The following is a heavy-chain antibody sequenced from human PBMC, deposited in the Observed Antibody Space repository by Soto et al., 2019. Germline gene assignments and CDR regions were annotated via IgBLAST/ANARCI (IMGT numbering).Heavy chain of an antibody. CDR2: ISAYNGNT. CDR3: ARGVRAKVGYDSSGPPYYFDY. J-gene: IGHJ4*02. D-gene: IGHD3-22*01. Sequence: GASVKVSCKASGYTFTNYGISWVRQAPGQGLEWMGWISAYNGNTKYAQKLQGRVTMTTDTSTSTAYMELRSLRSDDTAVYYCARGVRAKVGYDSSGPPYYFDYWGQGTLDTVSS. V-gene: IGHV1-18*01. CDR1: GYTFTNYG.